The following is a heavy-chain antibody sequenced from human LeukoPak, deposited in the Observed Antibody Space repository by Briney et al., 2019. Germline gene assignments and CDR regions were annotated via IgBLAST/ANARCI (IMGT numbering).Heavy chain of an antibody. V-gene: IGHV5-51*01. CDR3: ARRPYVRGVIDAFDI. J-gene: IGHJ3*02. D-gene: IGHD3-10*01. Sequence: GESLKISCKGSGYSFTSYWIGWVRQMPGKGLEWMGIIYPGDSDTRYSPSFQGQVTISADKSISTAYLQWSSLKASDTAMYYCARRPYVRGVIDAFDIWGQGTMVTVSS. CDR2: IYPGDSDT. CDR1: GYSFTSYW.